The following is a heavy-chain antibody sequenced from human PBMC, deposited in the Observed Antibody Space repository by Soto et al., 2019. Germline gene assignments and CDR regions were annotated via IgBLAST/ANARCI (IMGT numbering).Heavy chain of an antibody. Sequence: QVQLVQSGAEVKKPGSSVKVSCKASGGTFSSYAISWVRQAPGQGLEWMGGIIPSFGTANYAQKFQGRVTITADESTSTAYMGLSGLRSEDTAVYHCAGGPPEYCISTSCYLFDYWGQGTLVTVSS. D-gene: IGHD2-2*01. CDR1: GGTFSSYA. CDR3: AGGPPEYCISTSCYLFDY. CDR2: IIPSFGTA. V-gene: IGHV1-69*12. J-gene: IGHJ4*02.